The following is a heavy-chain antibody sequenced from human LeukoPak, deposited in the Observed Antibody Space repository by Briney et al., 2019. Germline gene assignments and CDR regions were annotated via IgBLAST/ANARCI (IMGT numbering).Heavy chain of an antibody. D-gene: IGHD3-16*01. V-gene: IGHV3-23*01. CDR3: TKDVGVILFDY. J-gene: IGHJ4*02. Sequence: PGGSLRVSCAAPGFTFSNAWMNRVRQAPGKGLEWVSTICNSGGSTHYADSLKGRFTIYRDNSKSTLYLKMNSLRAEDTAIYYCTKDVGVILFDYWGQGTLVTVSS. CDR2: ICNSGGST. CDR1: GFTFSNAW.